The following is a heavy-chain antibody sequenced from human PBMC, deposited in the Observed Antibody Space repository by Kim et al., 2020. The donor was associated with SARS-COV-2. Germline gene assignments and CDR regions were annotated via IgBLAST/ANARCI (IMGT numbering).Heavy chain of an antibody. D-gene: IGHD3-10*02. V-gene: IGHV1-18*04. CDR3: ARVVCGVIPYYYYGMDV. CDR2: ISANNGNT. CDR1: GYTFTSYG. J-gene: IGHJ6*02. Sequence: ASVKVSCKASGYTFTSYGISWVRQAPGQGLEWMGWISANNGNTDYAQRLQGRVTMTTDTSTSTAYMQLSSLRSDDTAVYYCARVVCGVIPYYYYGMDVWG.